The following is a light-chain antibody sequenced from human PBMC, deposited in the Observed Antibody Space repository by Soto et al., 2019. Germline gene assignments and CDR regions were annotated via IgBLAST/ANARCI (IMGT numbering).Light chain of an antibody. CDR3: QQYNNWPV. Sequence: EIVMTQSPATLSVSPGERATLSCRASQSVSSNLAWYQQKPGQAPRLLIYAASTRATGIPARFSGSRSGTEFTLTISSLQSEDFAVYYCQQYNNWPVFGQGTKVEIK. CDR1: QSVSSN. J-gene: IGKJ1*01. CDR2: AAS. V-gene: IGKV3-15*01.